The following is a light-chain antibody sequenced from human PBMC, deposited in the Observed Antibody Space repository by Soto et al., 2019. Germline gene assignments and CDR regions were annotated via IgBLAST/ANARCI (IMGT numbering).Light chain of an antibody. V-gene: IGLV1-40*01. J-gene: IGLJ1*01. CDR1: SSNIGAGYD. CDR2: GNS. CDR3: QSYDSSLSGYV. Sequence: VLTQPPSVSGAPGQRVTTSCTGSSSNIGAGYDVHWYQQLPGTAPKLLIYGNSNRPSGVPDRFSGSKSGTSASLAITGLQAEDEADYYCQSYDSSLSGYVFGTGTKVTVL.